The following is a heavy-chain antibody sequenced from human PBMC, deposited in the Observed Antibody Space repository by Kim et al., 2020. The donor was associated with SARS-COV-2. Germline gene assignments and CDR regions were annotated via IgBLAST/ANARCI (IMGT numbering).Heavy chain of an antibody. CDR3: ARVGGRGLIRAKYYYYGMDV. J-gene: IGHJ6*02. CDR1: GGSMSSYY. V-gene: IGHV4-59*01. Sequence: SETLSLTCTVSGGSMSSYYWSWIRQPPGKGLEWIGYIYYSGSTNYNPSLKSRVTISVDTSRNQLSLKMNSVTPADTAVYYCARVGGRGLIRAKYYYYGMDVWGQGTTVSVSS. D-gene: IGHD3-10*01. CDR2: IYYSGST.